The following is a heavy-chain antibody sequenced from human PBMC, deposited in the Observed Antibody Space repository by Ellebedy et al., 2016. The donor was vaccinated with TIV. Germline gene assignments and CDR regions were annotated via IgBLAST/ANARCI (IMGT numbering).Heavy chain of an antibody. V-gene: IGHV4-61*01. D-gene: IGHD2-15*01. CDR3: ARAAQPNCSGGSCYRIDY. CDR2: LYDSGST. J-gene: IGHJ4*02. CDR1: GGSVRSGSYY. Sequence: MPSETLSLTCTVSGGSVRSGSYYWSWIRQPPGKELEWIGYLYDSGSTNHNPSLKSRVTISVDTSKNQFSLKLSSVTAADTAVYYCARAAQPNCSGGSCYRIDYWGQGTLVTVSS.